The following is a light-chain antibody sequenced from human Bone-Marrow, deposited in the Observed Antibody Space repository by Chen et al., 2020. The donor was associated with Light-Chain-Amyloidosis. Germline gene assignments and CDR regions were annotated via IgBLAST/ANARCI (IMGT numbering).Light chain of an antibody. CDR3: QSADSSGTYEVI. CDR1: DLPTKY. J-gene: IGLJ2*01. CDR2: RDT. Sequence: SYELTQPPSVSVSSGQTARITCSGDDLPTKYAYWYQQKPSQAPVLVRHRDTERPSGISARFSGSSSGTTATLTISGVQAEDEADYHCQSADSSGTYEVIFGGGTKLTVL. V-gene: IGLV3-25*03.